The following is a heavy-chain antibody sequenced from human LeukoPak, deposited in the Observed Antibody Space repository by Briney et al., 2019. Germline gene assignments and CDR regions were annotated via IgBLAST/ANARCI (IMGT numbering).Heavy chain of an antibody. CDR2: ISGSGGST. CDR3: AKGKLAARPGYFDY. CDR1: GFTFDDYA. Sequence: GGSLRLSCAASGFTFDDYAMHWVRQAPGKGLEWVSAISGSGGSTYYADSVKGRFTISRDNSKNTLYLQMNSLRAEDTAVYYCAKGKLAARPGYFDYWGQGTLVTVSS. D-gene: IGHD6-6*01. V-gene: IGHV3-23*01. J-gene: IGHJ4*02.